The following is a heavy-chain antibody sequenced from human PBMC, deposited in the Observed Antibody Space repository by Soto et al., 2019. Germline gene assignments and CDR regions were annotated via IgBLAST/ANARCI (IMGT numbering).Heavy chain of an antibody. J-gene: IGHJ4*02. CDR1: GFTIDSYG. V-gene: IGHV3-33*01. D-gene: IGHD3-10*01. Sequence: QVQLVESGGGVVQPGRSLRLSCVVSGFTIDSYGMHWVRQAPGKGLEWVGVVWNDGSNKYFADSVKGRFTISRDGSKNTLYLQMNSLRAEDTAVYYCARGNYASGSYMYIWGQGTQVTVSS. CDR3: ARGNYASGSYMYI. CDR2: VWNDGSNK.